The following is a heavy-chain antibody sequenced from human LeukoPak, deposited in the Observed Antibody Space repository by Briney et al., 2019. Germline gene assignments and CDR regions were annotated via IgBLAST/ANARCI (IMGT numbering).Heavy chain of an antibody. CDR1: GFIFSSYW. CDR3: ARDVGYGGD. Sequence: GGSLRLSCVGSGFIFSSYWIHWVRQAPGRGLVWVSRISTDGSSTNYADSVKGRFTISRDNAKNTVYLQMNSLRVEDTAVYYCARDVGYGGDWGQGTLVPVSS. D-gene: IGHD4-23*01. V-gene: IGHV3-74*01. CDR2: ISTDGSST. J-gene: IGHJ4*02.